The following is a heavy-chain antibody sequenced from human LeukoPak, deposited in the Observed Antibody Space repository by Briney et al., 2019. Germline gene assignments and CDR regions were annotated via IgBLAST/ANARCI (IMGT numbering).Heavy chain of an antibody. J-gene: IGHJ6*02. CDR3: ARVKKGYSYGYYYYYGMDV. V-gene: IGHV1-2*04. Sequence: ASVKVSCKASGYTFTGYYMHWVRQAPGQGLEWMGWINPNSGGTNYAQKFQGWVTMTRDTSISTAYMELSRLRSDDTAVYYRARVKKGYSYGYYYYYGMDVWGQGTTVTVSS. D-gene: IGHD5-18*01. CDR1: GYTFTGYY. CDR2: INPNSGGT.